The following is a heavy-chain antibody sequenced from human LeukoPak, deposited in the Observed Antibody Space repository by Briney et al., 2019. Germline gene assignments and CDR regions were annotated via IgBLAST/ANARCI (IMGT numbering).Heavy chain of an antibody. V-gene: IGHV3-74*01. CDR3: AREAFRSGEYYFDY. CDR1: GFTFSNYW. Sequence: GGSLRLSCVASGFTFSNYWMHWVRQAPGKGLVWVSRINSDQSSTTYADSVKGRFTISRDNAKNTLFLQVNSLRVDDTAVYYCAREAFRSGEYYFDYWGQGTLVTVSS. D-gene: IGHD3-10*01. J-gene: IGHJ4*02. CDR2: INSDQSST.